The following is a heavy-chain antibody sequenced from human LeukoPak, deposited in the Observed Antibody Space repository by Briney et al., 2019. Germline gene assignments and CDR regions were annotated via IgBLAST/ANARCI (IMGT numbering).Heavy chain of an antibody. CDR3: ASPQVGYPPKRYMDV. J-gene: IGHJ6*03. V-gene: IGHV4-59*01. CDR1: GASIGSYY. CDR2: FFYSGRT. D-gene: IGHD1-26*01. Sequence: SETLSLTCTVSGASIGSYYWSWIRQSPGKGLEWVGYFFYSGRTNYNPSLKSRVTISEDTSKNQFSLKLTSATAADTAVYYCASPQVGYPPKRYMDVWGKGTTVTVSS.